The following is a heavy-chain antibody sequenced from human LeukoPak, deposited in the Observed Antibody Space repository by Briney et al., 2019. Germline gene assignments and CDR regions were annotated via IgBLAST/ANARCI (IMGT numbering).Heavy chain of an antibody. Sequence: GGSLRLSCAASGFTFSSYAMSWVRQAPGKGLDWVANIRQDGSEQNYVDSVKGRFTISRDNAKKSLYLQMNSLRAEDTALYYCATLTRGGTWCHWGQGTLVTVSS. D-gene: IGHD6-13*01. CDR2: IRQDGSEQ. V-gene: IGHV3-7*01. CDR1: GFTFSSYA. CDR3: ATLTRGGTWCH. J-gene: IGHJ4*02.